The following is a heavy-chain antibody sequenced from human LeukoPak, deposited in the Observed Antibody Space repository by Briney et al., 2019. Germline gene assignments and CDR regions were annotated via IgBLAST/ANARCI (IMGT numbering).Heavy chain of an antibody. CDR1: GFTFSSYS. V-gene: IGHV3-48*01. J-gene: IGHJ2*01. CDR2: ISGSSSTI. Sequence: GGSLRLSCAASGFTFSSYSMNWVRQAPGKGLEWVSYISGSSSTIYYADSVKGRFTISRDNAKNSLYLQMNSLRAEDTAVYYCATTPIAAAGRYFDLWGRGTLVTVSS. D-gene: IGHD6-13*01. CDR3: ATTPIAAAGRYFDL.